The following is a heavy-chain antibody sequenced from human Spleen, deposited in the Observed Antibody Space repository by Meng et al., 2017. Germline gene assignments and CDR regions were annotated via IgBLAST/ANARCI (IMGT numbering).Heavy chain of an antibody. CDR1: GFTFSTYS. Sequence: EVQLVESGGGRVKPGGCLRRSCAASGFTFSTYSMNGVRQAPGKGLEWVSSISSSGSYLYYADSVKGRFTISRDNAKNSLYLQVSSLRAEDTAVYYCARDEVAVATLASDYWGQGTLVTVSS. CDR3: ARDEVAVATLASDY. CDR2: ISSSGSYL. V-gene: IGHV3-21*01. J-gene: IGHJ4*02. D-gene: IGHD2-15*01.